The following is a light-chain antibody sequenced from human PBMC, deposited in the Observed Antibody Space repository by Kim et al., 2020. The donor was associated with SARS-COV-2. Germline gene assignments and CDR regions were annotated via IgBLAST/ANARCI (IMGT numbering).Light chain of an antibody. CDR3: HESISLPWT. Sequence: EIVLTQSPDFQSVTPKEKVTITCRASQSIGNNLHWYQQKAEQSPKLLIKYASQSISGVPSRFSGSGSGTEFTLTINGLEVEDAAAYYCHESISLPWTIGQGTKVDIK. J-gene: IGKJ1*01. CDR1: QSIGNN. CDR2: YAS. V-gene: IGKV6D-21*02.